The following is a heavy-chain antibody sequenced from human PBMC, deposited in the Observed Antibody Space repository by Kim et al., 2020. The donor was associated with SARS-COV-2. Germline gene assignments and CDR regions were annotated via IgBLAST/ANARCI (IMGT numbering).Heavy chain of an antibody. Sequence: GGSLRLSCAASGFTFSSYAMHWVRQAPGKGLEWVAVISYDGSNKYYADSVKGRFTISRDNSKNTLYLQMNSLRAEDTAVYYCARTQVAGTTPGRDYYYYGMDVWGQGTTVTVSS. CDR1: GFTFSSYA. CDR2: ISYDGSNK. J-gene: IGHJ6*02. CDR3: ARTQVAGTTPGRDYYYYGMDV. D-gene: IGHD1-7*01. V-gene: IGHV3-30-3*01.